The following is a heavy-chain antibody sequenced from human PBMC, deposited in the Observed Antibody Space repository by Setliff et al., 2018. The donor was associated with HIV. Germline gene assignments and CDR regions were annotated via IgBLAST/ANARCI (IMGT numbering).Heavy chain of an antibody. J-gene: IGHJ4*02. Sequence: PGGSLRLSCTVSGFTVSSNYMTWVRQAPGKGLEWVALMYDGGSTYYADSVKGRFTITRDNSKNTIDLQMHSLRAEDTAVYYCARGRISYGDYYSWGQGTLVTVSS. CDR1: GFTVSSNY. V-gene: IGHV3-53*01. CDR3: ARGRISYGDYYS. CDR2: MYDGGST. D-gene: IGHD4-17*01.